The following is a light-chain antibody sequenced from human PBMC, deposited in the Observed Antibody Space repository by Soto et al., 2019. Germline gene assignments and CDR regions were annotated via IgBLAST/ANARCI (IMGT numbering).Light chain of an antibody. Sequence: DIQMTQSPSSLSAPVGAGVTITCRASQSISTYLNWFQQKPGKAPKLLIYAASSLQSGVPSRFSGSGSGTECTLTISSLQPEDVGTYYCLQHNSYPITFGQGTRLEIK. CDR1: QSISTY. J-gene: IGKJ5*01. CDR3: LQHNSYPIT. CDR2: AAS. V-gene: IGKV1-17*01.